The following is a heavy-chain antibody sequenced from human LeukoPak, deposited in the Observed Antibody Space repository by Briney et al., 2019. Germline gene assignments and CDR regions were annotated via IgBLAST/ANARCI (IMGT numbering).Heavy chain of an antibody. D-gene: IGHD6-19*01. Sequence: SETLSLTCTVSGGSISSYYWSWIRQPPGKGLEWIGYIYYSGSTNYNPSLKSRVTISVDTSKNQFSLKLSSVTAADTAVYYCARAGSSGWYPNWFDPWGQGTLVTVSS. V-gene: IGHV4-59*01. CDR2: IYYSGST. J-gene: IGHJ5*02. CDR3: ARAGSSGWYPNWFDP. CDR1: GGSISSYY.